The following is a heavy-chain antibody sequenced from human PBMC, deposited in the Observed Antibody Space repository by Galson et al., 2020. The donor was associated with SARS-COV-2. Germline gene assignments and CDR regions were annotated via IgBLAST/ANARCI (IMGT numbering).Heavy chain of an antibody. Sequence: TGGSLRLSCAGSGFTFSIYSMNWVRQAPGKGLEWIAHINSRHEIVYKTDSVKGRFTISRDNAKNSVYLQMSRLTDADTAIYYCTRDARTDSGDAYNYWFDCWGQGTLVTVSS. CDR3: TRDARTDSGDAYNYWFDC. CDR1: GFTFSIYS. CDR2: INSRHEIV. V-gene: IGHV3-48*02. D-gene: IGHD5-12*01. J-gene: IGHJ4*02.